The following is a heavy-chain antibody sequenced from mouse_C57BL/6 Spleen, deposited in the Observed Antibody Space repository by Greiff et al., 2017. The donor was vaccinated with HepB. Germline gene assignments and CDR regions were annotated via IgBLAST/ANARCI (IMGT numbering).Heavy chain of an antibody. CDR3: ARDYYGSSYARY. CDR1: GYTFTSYW. J-gene: IGHJ2*01. V-gene: IGHV1-64*01. CDR2: IHPNSGST. D-gene: IGHD1-1*01. Sequence: QVQLQQPGAELVKPGASVKLSCKASGYTFTSYWMHWVKQRPGQGLEWIGMIHPNSGSTNYNEKFKSKATLTVDKSSSTAYMQLSSLTSEDSAVYYCARDYYGSSYARYWGQGTTLTVSS.